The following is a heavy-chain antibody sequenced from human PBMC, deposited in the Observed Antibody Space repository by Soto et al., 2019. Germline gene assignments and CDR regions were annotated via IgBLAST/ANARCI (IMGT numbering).Heavy chain of an antibody. Sequence: PSETLSLTCTVSGDSISSSNYYWGWIRQPPGKGLEWIASMHYSGNTYYNPSLKSRVTISVDTSKNQFSLKLSSVTAADTAVYYCARPGYYDSSGYWRSPFDIWGQGTMVTVSS. J-gene: IGHJ3*02. V-gene: IGHV4-39*01. CDR2: MHYSGNT. CDR3: ARPGYYDSSGYWRSPFDI. CDR1: GDSISSSNYY. D-gene: IGHD3-22*01.